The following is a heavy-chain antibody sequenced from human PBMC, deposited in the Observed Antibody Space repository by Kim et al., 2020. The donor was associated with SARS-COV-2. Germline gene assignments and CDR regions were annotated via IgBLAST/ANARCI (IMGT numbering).Heavy chain of an antibody. Sequence: GGSLRLSCAAFGFIVSSNYMSWVRQAPGKGLEWVSVIYSGGSTYYADSVKGRFTISRDNSKNTLYLQMDNLRAEDTAVYYCARWWQQGWFDPWGQGTLVTVSS. J-gene: IGHJ5*02. D-gene: IGHD2-15*01. CDR3: ARWWQQGWFDP. CDR2: IYSGGST. CDR1: GFIVSSNY. V-gene: IGHV3-53*01.